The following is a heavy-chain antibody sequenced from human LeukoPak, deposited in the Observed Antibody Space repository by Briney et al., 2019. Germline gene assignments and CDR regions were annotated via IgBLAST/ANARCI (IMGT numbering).Heavy chain of an antibody. J-gene: IGHJ4*02. D-gene: IGHD6-6*01. CDR2: MNPNSGNT. CDR3: ARDVAYEYSSFLDLSD. Sequence: GASVKVSCKASGYTFTSYDINWVRQATGQGLEWMGWMNPNSGNTGYAQKFQGRVTMTRNTSISTAYMELSSLSSEDTAVYYCARDVAYEYSSFLDLSDWGQGTRVTVSS. V-gene: IGHV1-8*01. CDR1: GYTFTSYD.